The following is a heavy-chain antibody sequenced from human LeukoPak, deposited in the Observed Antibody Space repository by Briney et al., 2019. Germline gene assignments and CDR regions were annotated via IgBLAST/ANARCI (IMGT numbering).Heavy chain of an antibody. J-gene: IGHJ4*02. CDR1: GFTFSSYW. CDR3: ARLNNGWSQMDY. D-gene: IGHD6-19*01. Sequence: GGSLTLSCAASGFTFSSYWMSWVRQAPGKGLEWVANIKQDGTDKYYVDSVKGRFTISRDNAKNSLYLQMNSLRAEDTAVYYCARLNNGWSQMDYWGQGTLVTVSS. CDR2: IKQDGTDK. V-gene: IGHV3-7*01.